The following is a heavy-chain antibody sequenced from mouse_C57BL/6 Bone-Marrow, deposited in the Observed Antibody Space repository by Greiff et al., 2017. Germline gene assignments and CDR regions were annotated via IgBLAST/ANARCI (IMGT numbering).Heavy chain of an antibody. Sequence: VHVKQSVAELVRPGASVKLSCTASGFNIKNTYMHWVKQRPEQGLEWIGRIDPANGNTKYAPKFQGKAPITADPSSNTAYLQLSSLTSEDTAIYYWARGQGGDFDGWGTGTTVTVSS. D-gene: IGHD3-3*01. CDR1: GFNIKNTY. V-gene: IGHV14-3*01. CDR2: IDPANGNT. J-gene: IGHJ1*03. CDR3: ARGQGGDFDG.